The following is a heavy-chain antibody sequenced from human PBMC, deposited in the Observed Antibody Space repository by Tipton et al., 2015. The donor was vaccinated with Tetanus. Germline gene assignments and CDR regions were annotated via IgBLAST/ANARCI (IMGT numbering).Heavy chain of an antibody. CDR3: ARNVYTVTNDAFDI. D-gene: IGHD4-11*01. J-gene: IGHJ3*02. Sequence: TLSLTCTVSGGSMSNNYWSWIRQPPGKGLEWIAFIHHSGLAFSEPSLKSRVSISIDTSQNQFSLRLTSVTAADTAVYFCARNVYTVTNDAFDIWGHGTLVNVSS. CDR2: IHHSGLA. CDR1: GGSMSNNY. V-gene: IGHV4-30-4*01.